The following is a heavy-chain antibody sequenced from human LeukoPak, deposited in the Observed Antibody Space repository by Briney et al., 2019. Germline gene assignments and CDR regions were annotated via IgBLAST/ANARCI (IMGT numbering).Heavy chain of an antibody. J-gene: IGHJ4*02. CDR1: VYRFPGYY. D-gene: IGHD2-21*02. V-gene: IGHV1-18*04. CDR2: ISVYNGNT. Sequence: ASVKVSFMASVYRFPGYYMHWLRQAPGQGLEWMGWISVYNGNTNYAQKLQGRVTMTTDTSTSTAYMELRSLRSDDTAVYYCARRGYCGGDSSFDYWGQGTPVTVSS. CDR3: ARRGYCGGDSSFDY.